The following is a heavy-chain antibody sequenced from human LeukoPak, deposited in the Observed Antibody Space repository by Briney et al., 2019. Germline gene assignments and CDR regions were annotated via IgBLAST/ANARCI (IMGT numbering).Heavy chain of an antibody. D-gene: IGHD4-11*01. J-gene: IGHJ4*02. Sequence: GGSLRLSCAASGFTFSSYAMSWVRQAPGKGLEWVSALSGSGSNTYYADSVKGRFTISRDNSKNTVYLQMNSLRAEDTAVYYCAKDRRPTTVVTYPSDWGQGTLVTVSS. CDR1: GFTFSSYA. CDR3: AKDRRPTTVVTYPSD. V-gene: IGHV3-23*01. CDR2: LSGSGSNT.